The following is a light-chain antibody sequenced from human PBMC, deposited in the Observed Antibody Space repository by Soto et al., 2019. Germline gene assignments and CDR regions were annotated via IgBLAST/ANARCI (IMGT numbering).Light chain of an antibody. CDR1: RSSIGSNT. CDR3: CSYAGSYTVV. V-gene: IGLV1-44*01. CDR2: SNN. Sequence: QSVLTQPPSASGTPGQRVTISCSGSRSSIGSNTVNWYQQLPGTAPKLLIYSNNQRPSGVPDRFSGSKSGTSASLAISGLQSEDEADYYCCSYAGSYTVVFGGGTKLTVL. J-gene: IGLJ2*01.